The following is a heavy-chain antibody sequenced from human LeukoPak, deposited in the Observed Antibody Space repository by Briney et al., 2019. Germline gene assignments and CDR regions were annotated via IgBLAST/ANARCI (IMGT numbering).Heavy chain of an antibody. J-gene: IGHJ3*02. D-gene: IGHD6-6*01. CDR2: INPSGGST. CDR1: GYTFTSYY. Sequence: ASVKVSCKASGYTFTSYYMHWVRQAPGQGLEWMGIINPSGGSTSYAQKFQGSVTMTRDTSTSTVYMELSSLRSEDTAVYYCARVVFSDAFDIWGQGTMVTVSS. CDR3: ARVVFSDAFDI. V-gene: IGHV1-46*01.